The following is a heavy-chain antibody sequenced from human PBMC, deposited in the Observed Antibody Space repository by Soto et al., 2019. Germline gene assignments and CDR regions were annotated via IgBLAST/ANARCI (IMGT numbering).Heavy chain of an antibody. V-gene: IGHV3-53*01. D-gene: IGHD4-4*01. J-gene: IGHJ4*02. CDR3: AGHGGNSV. CDR2: AYGGGGT. CDR1: GFTVNNNH. Sequence: EVQLVESGGGLTQPGGSLRLSCAVSGFTVNNNHVSWVRQATGKGLEWVSVAYGGGGTYYADSVKGRFTISRDNSKNTLSLQMNSLRAEDTAVYYCAGHGGNSVWGQGILVTVSS.